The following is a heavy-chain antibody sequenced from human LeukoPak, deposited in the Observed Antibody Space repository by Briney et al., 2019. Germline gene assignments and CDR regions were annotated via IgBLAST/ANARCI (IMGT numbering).Heavy chain of an antibody. D-gene: IGHD1-26*01. CDR2: INPNSGGT. CDR3: ARDYSDLAIDY. V-gene: IGHV1-2*06. J-gene: IGHJ4*02. CDR1: GYTFTGYY. Sequence: ASVKVSCKAAGYTFTGYYMFWVRQAPGQGLEWMGRINPNSGGTNYAQKFQGRVTMTRDTSISTAYMELSRLRSDDTAVYYCARDYSDLAIDYWGQGTLVTVSS.